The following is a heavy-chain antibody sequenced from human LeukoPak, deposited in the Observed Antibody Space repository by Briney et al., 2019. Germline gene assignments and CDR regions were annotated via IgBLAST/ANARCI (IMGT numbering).Heavy chain of an antibody. V-gene: IGHV4-39*01. CDR1: GVSISSSNSY. D-gene: IGHD5-12*01. Sequence: PSETLSLTCTVSGVSISSSNSYWGWIRQPPGKGLEWIGSIYYSGNTYYNASLKSQVSISIDTSKNQFSLRLTSVTAADTAVYFCARGMAEAYDYNWFDPWGQGILVTVSS. CDR2: IYYSGNT. CDR3: ARGMAEAYDYNWFDP. J-gene: IGHJ5*02.